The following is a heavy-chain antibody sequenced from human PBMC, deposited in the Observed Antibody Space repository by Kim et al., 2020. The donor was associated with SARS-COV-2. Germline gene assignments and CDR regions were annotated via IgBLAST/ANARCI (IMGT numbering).Heavy chain of an antibody. D-gene: IGHD4-4*01. Sequence: SETLSLTCTVSGGSISSGGYYWSWIRQHPGKGLEWIGYIYYSGSTYYNPSLKSRVTISVDTSKNQFSLKLSSVTAADTAVYYCARDRIDDYSNHPKYYGMDVWGQGTTVTVSS. J-gene: IGHJ6*02. CDR1: GGSISSGGYY. CDR2: IYYSGST. V-gene: IGHV4-31*03. CDR3: ARDRIDDYSNHPKYYGMDV.